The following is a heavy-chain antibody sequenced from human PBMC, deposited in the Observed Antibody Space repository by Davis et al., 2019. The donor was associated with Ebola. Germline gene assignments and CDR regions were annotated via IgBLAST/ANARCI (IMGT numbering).Heavy chain of an antibody. CDR1: GFTFSTYA. Sequence: GESLKISCVASGFTFSTYAMSWVRQAPGKGLEWVSAVSSRAYTTYYADSVKGRFTISRDNSKNTLYLQMNSLRAEDTAIYYCAHMTPSYWGQGTLVTVSS. J-gene: IGHJ4*02. D-gene: IGHD3-10*01. CDR3: AHMTPSY. CDR2: VSSRAYTT. V-gene: IGHV3-23*01.